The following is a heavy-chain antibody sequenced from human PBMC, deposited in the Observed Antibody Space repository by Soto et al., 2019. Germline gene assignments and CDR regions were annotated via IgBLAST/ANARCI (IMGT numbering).Heavy chain of an antibody. Sequence: GGSLRLSCAASGFTFSSYAMSWVRQAPGKGLEWVSAISGSGGSTYYADSVKGRFTISRDNSKNTLYLQMNSLRAEDTAVYYCAKFSGSYPESIRYFDYWGQGTLVTVSS. CDR3: AKFSGSYPESIRYFDY. CDR1: GFTFSSYA. J-gene: IGHJ4*02. CDR2: ISGSGGST. D-gene: IGHD1-26*01. V-gene: IGHV3-23*01.